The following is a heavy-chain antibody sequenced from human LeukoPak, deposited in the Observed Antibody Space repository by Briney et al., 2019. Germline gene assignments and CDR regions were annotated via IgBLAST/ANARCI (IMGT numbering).Heavy chain of an antibody. CDR3: ARAAPYGSGRNWFDP. CDR1: GGSISSGGYS. V-gene: IGHV4-30-2*01. J-gene: IGHJ5*02. Sequence: PSETLSLTCAVSGGSISSGGYSWSWIRQPPGKGLEWIGYMYHSGGTYYNPSLKSRVSISVDRSKYQFSLELRSVTAADTAVYYCARAAPYGSGRNWFDPWGQGTLVTVSS. CDR2: MYHSGGT. D-gene: IGHD3-10*01.